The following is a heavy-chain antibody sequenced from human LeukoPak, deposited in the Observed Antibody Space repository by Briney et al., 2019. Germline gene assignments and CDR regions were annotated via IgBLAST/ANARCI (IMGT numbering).Heavy chain of an antibody. Sequence: GGSLRLSCAASGFTFSSYTMNWVRQAPGKGPEWVSSISSSSSYIYYADSVKGRFTISRDNAKNSLYLQMNSLRAEDTAVYYCARAYCSSTSCSLDYWGQGTLVTVPS. D-gene: IGHD2-2*01. V-gene: IGHV3-21*01. CDR1: GFTFSSYT. CDR3: ARAYCSSTSCSLDY. J-gene: IGHJ4*02. CDR2: ISSSSSYI.